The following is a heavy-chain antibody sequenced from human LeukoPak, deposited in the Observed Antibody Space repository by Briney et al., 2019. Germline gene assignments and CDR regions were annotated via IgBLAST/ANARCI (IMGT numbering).Heavy chain of an antibody. Sequence: ASVKVSCKTSGYTLTSYYIHWVRQAPGQGLEWMGIINPSVGSTSSAQKFQGRVTMTRDTSTSTVYMELSSLRSDDTAIYYCARAARIGGFDYLGQGTLVTVSS. CDR3: ARAARIGGFDY. CDR1: GYTLTSYY. V-gene: IGHV1-46*01. CDR2: INPSVGST. J-gene: IGHJ4*02. D-gene: IGHD3-10*01.